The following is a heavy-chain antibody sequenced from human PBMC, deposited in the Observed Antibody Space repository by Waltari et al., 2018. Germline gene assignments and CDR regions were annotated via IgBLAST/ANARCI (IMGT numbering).Heavy chain of an antibody. Sequence: EVELVESGGGLVQPGGSLRLSCTASGFTFSDHQMDWVRQAPGKGLGGVGRSTDRVNTYTTEYATSVKGRFTISREESKNSLYLQMNSLQTEDTAVYCVRMSRSTIFSNYYHYMDVWGKGTTVIISS. D-gene: IGHD3-3*01. J-gene: IGHJ6*03. CDR3: RMSRSTIFSNYYHYMDV. CDR2: STDRVNTYTT. CDR1: GFTFSDHQ. V-gene: IGHV3-72*01.